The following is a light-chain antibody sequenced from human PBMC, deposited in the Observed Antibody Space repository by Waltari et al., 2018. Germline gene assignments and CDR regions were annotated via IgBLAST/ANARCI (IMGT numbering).Light chain of an antibody. CDR2: DVS. CDR1: SSYVGGYNY. V-gene: IGLV2-14*01. J-gene: IGLJ1*01. CDR3: TSYASIGTYV. Sequence: QSALTQPASVSGSPGQSITISCTGSSSYVGGYNYFSWYQQHPGKAPKVLIYDVSKWPSGVSNRFSGSKSGNTASLTISGLQAEDEADYYCTSYASIGTYVFGTGTKVTVL.